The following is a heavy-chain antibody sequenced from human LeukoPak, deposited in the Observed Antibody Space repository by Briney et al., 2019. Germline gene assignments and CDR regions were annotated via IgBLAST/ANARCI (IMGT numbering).Heavy chain of an antibody. D-gene: IGHD3-10*01. Sequence: SETLSLTCTVSGGSISSYYWSWIRQPPGKGLECIGYIHYTGSTNYNPSLKSRVTISVETSKNRFSLKLKSVTAADTAVYYCARGGYYGSGNDFRFDPWGQGTLVTVSS. CDR3: ARGGYYGSGNDFRFDP. J-gene: IGHJ5*02. CDR1: GGSISSYY. CDR2: IHYTGST. V-gene: IGHV4-59*01.